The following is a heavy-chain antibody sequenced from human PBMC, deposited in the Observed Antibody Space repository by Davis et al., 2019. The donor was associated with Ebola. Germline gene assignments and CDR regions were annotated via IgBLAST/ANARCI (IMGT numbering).Heavy chain of an antibody. CDR3: ARGWGDTMVRGVGKWFDP. CDR1: GYTFTSYG. Sequence: ASVKVSCKASGYTFTSYGISWVRQAPGQGLEWMGWISAYNGNTNYAQKLQGRVTMTTDTSTSTAYMELRSLRSEDTAVYYCARGWGDTMVRGVGKWFDPWGQGTLVTVSS. D-gene: IGHD3-10*01. V-gene: IGHV1-18*01. J-gene: IGHJ5*02. CDR2: ISAYNGNT.